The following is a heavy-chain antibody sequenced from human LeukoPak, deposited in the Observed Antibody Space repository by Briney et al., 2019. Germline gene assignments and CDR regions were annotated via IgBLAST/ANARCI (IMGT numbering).Heavy chain of an antibody. CDR2: ISSSSSTI. V-gene: IGHV3-48*01. CDR1: GFTFSSYS. D-gene: IGHD6-13*01. CDR3: AKDASGSSFGSYFDY. Sequence: PGGSLRLSCAASGFTFSSYSMNWVRQAPGKGLEWVSYISSSSSTIYYADSVKGRFTISRDNAKNSLYLQMNSLRAEDTALYYCAKDASGSSFGSYFDYWGQGTLVTVSS. J-gene: IGHJ4*02.